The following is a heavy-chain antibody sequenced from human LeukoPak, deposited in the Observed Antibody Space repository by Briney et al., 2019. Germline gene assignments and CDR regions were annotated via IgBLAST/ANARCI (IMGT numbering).Heavy chain of an antibody. D-gene: IGHD2-21*02. V-gene: IGHV3-7*01. J-gene: IGHJ4*02. CDR1: GFTFSSYW. CDR3: ARGGYCGGDCYSYYYFDY. Sequence: PGGSLRLSCAASGFTFSSYWMSWVRQAPGKGLEWVANIKQDGSEKYYVDSVKGRFTISRDNAKNSLYLQMNSLRAEDTAVYYCARGGYCGGDCYSYYYFDYWGQGTLVTVSS. CDR2: IKQDGSEK.